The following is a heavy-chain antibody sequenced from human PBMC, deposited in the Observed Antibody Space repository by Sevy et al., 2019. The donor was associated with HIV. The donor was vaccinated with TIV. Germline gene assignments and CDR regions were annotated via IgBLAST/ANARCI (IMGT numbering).Heavy chain of an antibody. Sequence: GGSLRLSCAASGFSFSANWMNWVRQAPGKGLEWVANIKGDGSDKRYVDSVEGRFTISRDNAKNVLYLQMNSLRVEDTAVYYWAHETFGRFESWGQGTLVTVSS. V-gene: IGHV3-7*01. CDR3: AHETFGRFES. CDR2: IKGDGSDK. D-gene: IGHD3-16*01. J-gene: IGHJ4*02. CDR1: GFSFSANW.